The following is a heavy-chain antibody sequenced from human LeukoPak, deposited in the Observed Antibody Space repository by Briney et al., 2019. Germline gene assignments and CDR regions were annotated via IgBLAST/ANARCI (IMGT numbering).Heavy chain of an antibody. D-gene: IGHD3-10*01. CDR1: GFTFSSYA. CDR2: ISGSGGST. V-gene: IGHV3-23*01. Sequence: GGSLRLSCAASGFTFSSYAMSWVRQAPGEGLEWVSAISGSGGSTYYADSVKGRFTISRDNSKNTLYLQMNSLRAEDTAVYYCANSPMVRGVTRLFDYWAQGTLVTVSS. J-gene: IGHJ4*02. CDR3: ANSPMVRGVTRLFDY.